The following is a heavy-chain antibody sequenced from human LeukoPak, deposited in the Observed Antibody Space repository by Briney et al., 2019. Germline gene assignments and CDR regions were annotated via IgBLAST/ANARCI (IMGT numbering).Heavy chain of an antibody. D-gene: IGHD3-10*01. J-gene: IGHJ5*02. Sequence: QPGGSLRLSCAASGFTFSSYAMSWVRQAPGKGLEWVSAISGSGGSTYYADSVKGRFTISRDNSKNTLYLQMNSLRAEDTAVYYCAKESLDRITMVRGEEPNWFDPWGQGTLVTVSS. CDR3: AKESLDRITMVRGEEPNWFDP. V-gene: IGHV3-23*01. CDR1: GFTFSSYA. CDR2: ISGSGGST.